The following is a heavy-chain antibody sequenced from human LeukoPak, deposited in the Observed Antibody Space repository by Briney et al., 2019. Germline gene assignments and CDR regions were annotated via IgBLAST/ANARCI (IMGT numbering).Heavy chain of an antibody. CDR2: ISGSGGST. D-gene: IGHD3-22*01. J-gene: IGHJ4*02. V-gene: IGHV3-23*01. CDR3: AKVSNYDSSGYSDY. Sequence: PGGSLRLSCAASGFTFSSYAMSWVRQAPGKGLEWVSAISGSGGSTYYADSVKGRFTISRDNSKNTLYLQMNSLRAEDTAVYYCAKVSNYDSSGYSDYWGQGTLVTVSS. CDR1: GFTFSSYA.